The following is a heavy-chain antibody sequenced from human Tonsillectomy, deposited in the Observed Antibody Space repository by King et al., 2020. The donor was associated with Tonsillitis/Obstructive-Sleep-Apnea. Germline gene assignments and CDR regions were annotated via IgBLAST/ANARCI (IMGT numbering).Heavy chain of an antibody. CDR2: ISAYNGNT. Sequence: QLVQSGAEVKRPGASVKVSCKASGYTFRSYGVTWVRQAPGQGLEWMGWISAYNGNTNYAQKLQCRVTMTTDTSTSTAYMELRSLRSDDTAVYYCARVLGIRNAFDIWGQGTMVTVSS. CDR1: GYTFRSYG. D-gene: IGHD7-27*01. V-gene: IGHV1-18*01. J-gene: IGHJ3*02. CDR3: ARVLGIRNAFDI.